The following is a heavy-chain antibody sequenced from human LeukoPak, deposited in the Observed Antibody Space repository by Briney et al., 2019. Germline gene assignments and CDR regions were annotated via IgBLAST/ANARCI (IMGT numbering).Heavy chain of an antibody. CDR1: GFTFSSYS. J-gene: IGHJ4*02. V-gene: IGHV3-21*04. CDR2: ISSSSSYI. D-gene: IGHD2-21*02. CDR3: ARAWVVTKWIDY. Sequence: PGGSLRLSCAASGFTFSSYSMNWVRQAPGKGLEWVSSISSSSSYIYYADSVKGRFTISRDNAKNSLYLQMNSLRAEDTAVYYCARAWVVTKWIDYWGQGTLVTVSS.